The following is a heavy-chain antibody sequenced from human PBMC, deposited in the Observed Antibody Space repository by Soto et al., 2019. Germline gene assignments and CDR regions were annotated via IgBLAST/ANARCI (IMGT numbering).Heavy chain of an antibody. CDR1: GGSVSSGSYY. D-gene: IGHD3-10*01. CDR3: ARDPYGSGSCDY. V-gene: IGHV4-61*01. Sequence: PSETLSLTCPVSGGSVSSGSYYWSWIRQPPGKGLEWIGYIYYSGSTNYNPSLKSRVTISVDTSKNQFSLKLSSVTAADTAVYYCARDPYGSGSCDYWGRGTLVTVSS. J-gene: IGHJ4*02. CDR2: IYYSGST.